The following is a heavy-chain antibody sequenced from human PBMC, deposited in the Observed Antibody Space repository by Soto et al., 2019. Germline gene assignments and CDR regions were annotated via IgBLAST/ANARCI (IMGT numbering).Heavy chain of an antibody. Sequence: QVQLQQWGAGLLKPSETLSLTCAVYGGSFSGYYWSWIRQPPGKGLEWIGEINHSGSTNYNPSLKSRVTISVDTSKSQFSLKLSSVTSADTAVYYCASVYSGSYYQREYYFDYCGHGSLVTVSS. J-gene: IGHJ4*01. CDR1: GGSFSGYY. D-gene: IGHD1-26*01. V-gene: IGHV4-34*01. CDR3: ASVYSGSYYQREYYFDY. CDR2: INHSGST.